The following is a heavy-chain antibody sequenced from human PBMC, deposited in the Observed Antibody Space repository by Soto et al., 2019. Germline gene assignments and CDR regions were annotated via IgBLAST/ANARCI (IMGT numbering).Heavy chain of an antibody. V-gene: IGHV3-74*01. CDR3: TRSGDADYEQRDDAFDI. D-gene: IGHD4-17*01. CDR2: MNSDGTST. J-gene: IGHJ3*02. CDR1: GFAFSNYW. Sequence: EVQLVESGGGLVQPGGSLRLSCAASGFAFSNYWIHWVRQAPGKGLVWVSRMNSDGTSTSYADSVRGRFTISRDNAKNTLYLQMNSLRAEDTVVYYCTRSGDADYEQRDDAFDIWGQGTMVTVSS.